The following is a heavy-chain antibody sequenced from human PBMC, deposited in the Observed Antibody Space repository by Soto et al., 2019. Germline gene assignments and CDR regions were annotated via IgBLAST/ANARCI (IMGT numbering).Heavy chain of an antibody. D-gene: IGHD2-21*01. Sequence: QITLKESGPTLVKPTQPLTLTCTFSGFSLTTSGVGVGWVRQPPGKALEWLALIYWDDDKRYSPSLKSRLTITKDTSTYQVVLTMTNMDPVDTATYYCAHTPCNNVGWYSTVDYLGQGTLVTVYS. V-gene: IGHV2-5*02. J-gene: IGHJ4*02. CDR2: IYWDDDK. CDR1: GFSLTTSGVG. CDR3: AHTPCNNVGWYSTVDY.